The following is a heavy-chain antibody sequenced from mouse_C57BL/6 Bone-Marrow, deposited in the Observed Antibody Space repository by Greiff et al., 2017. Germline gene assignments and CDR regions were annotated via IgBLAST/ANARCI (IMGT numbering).Heavy chain of an antibody. Sequence: VKLMESGAELARPGASVKLSCKASGYTFTSYGISWVKQRTGQGLEWIGEIYPRSGNTYYNEKFKGKATLTADKSSSTAYMELRSLTSEDSAVYVCARYYYGSRVPLYWGQGTTLTVSS. CDR3: ARYYYGSRVPLY. D-gene: IGHD1-1*01. CDR1: GYTFTSYG. J-gene: IGHJ2*01. V-gene: IGHV1-81*01. CDR2: IYPRSGNT.